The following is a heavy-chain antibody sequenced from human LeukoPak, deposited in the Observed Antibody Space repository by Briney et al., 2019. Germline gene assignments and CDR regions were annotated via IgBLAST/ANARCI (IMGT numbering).Heavy chain of an antibody. CDR3: ARGGYSYGYDY. CDR2: INTDGSST. Sequence: GGSLRLSCAASGFTFSTYLMHWVRQAPGKGLVWVSQINTDGSSTSYADSVKGRFTISRDNAKNTLYLQMNSLRAEDTAVYYCARGGYSYGYDYWGQGTLVTVSS. J-gene: IGHJ4*02. D-gene: IGHD5-18*01. V-gene: IGHV3-74*01. CDR1: GFTFSTYL.